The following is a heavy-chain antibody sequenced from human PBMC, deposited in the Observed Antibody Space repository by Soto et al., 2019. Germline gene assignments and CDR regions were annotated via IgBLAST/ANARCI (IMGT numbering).Heavy chain of an antibody. D-gene: IGHD3-10*01. CDR2: IIPIFGTA. V-gene: IGHV1-69*06. Sequence: ASVKVSCKASGGTFSSYAISWVRQAPGQGLEWMGGIIPIFGTANYAQKFQGGVTITADKSTSTAYMELSSLRSEDTAVYYCASYGSGSYYEYYYYYGMDVWGQGTTVTVSS. J-gene: IGHJ6*02. CDR3: ASYGSGSYYEYYYYYGMDV. CDR1: GGTFSSYA.